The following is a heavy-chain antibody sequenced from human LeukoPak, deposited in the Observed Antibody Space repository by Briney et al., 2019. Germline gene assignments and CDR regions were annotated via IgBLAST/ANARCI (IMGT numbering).Heavy chain of an antibody. CDR3: AKKYSRGFDY. CDR1: GFTFSSYG. Sequence: GGSLRLSCAASGFTFSSYGMHWVRQAPGKGLEWLAFIRYDGSNKYYADSVKGRFTISRDNSKNTLYLQMNSLRAGDTAVYYCAKKYSRGFDYWGQGTLVTVSS. V-gene: IGHV3-30*02. J-gene: IGHJ4*02. D-gene: IGHD6-6*01. CDR2: IRYDGSNK.